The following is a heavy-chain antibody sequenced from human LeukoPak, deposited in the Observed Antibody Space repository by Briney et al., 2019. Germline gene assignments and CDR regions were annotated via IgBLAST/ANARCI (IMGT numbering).Heavy chain of an antibody. J-gene: IGHJ5*02. CDR2: IYYSGST. D-gene: IGHD3-22*01. Sequence: SSETLSLTCTVSGGSISSYYWSWIRQPPGKGLEWIGYIYYSGSTNYNPSLKSRVTISVDTSKNQFSLKLSSVTAADTAVYYCARSYYYDSSGYYGGLWFDPWGQGTLVTVSS. CDR3: ARSYYYDSSGYYGGLWFDP. CDR1: GGSISSYY. V-gene: IGHV4-59*01.